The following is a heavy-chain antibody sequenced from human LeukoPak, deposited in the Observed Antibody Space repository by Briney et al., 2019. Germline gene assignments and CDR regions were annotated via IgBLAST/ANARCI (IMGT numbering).Heavy chain of an antibody. Sequence: PSETLSLTCTVSGASVSSGSYYWSWIRQPPGKGLEWIGYIYYSGSTNYNPSLKSRVTISVDTSKNQFSLKLSSVTAADTAVYYCARGSRGCSYGWGQGTLVTVSS. CDR1: GASVSSGSYY. D-gene: IGHD5-18*01. CDR2: IYYSGST. CDR3: ARGSRGCSYG. J-gene: IGHJ4*02. V-gene: IGHV4-61*01.